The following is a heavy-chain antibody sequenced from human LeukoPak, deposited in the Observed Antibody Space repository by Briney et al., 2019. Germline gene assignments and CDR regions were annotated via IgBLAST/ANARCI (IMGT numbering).Heavy chain of an antibody. CDR2: INQAGSEK. J-gene: IGHJ4*02. Sequence: PGGSLRLSCAASGFNFSRFWMSWVRQAPRKGLEWVANINQAGSEKYYVDSVKGRFTISRDNAKNSLYRLMNSLRAEDTAVYYCASASPAADYWGQGTLVTVSS. CDR1: GFNFSRFW. D-gene: IGHD2-2*01. V-gene: IGHV3-7*01. CDR3: ASASPAADY.